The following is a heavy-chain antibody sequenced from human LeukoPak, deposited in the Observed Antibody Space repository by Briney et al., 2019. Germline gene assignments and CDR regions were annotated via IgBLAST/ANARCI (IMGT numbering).Heavy chain of an antibody. Sequence: GGSLRLSCAASGFTFSSYAMSWVRQAPGKGLEWVSAISGSGGSTYYADSVKGRFTISRDNSKNTLYLQLNSLRAEDTAVYFCASSSWSSEYFHYWGQGTLVTVSS. V-gene: IGHV3-23*01. CDR2: ISGSGGST. CDR3: ASSSWSSEYFHY. J-gene: IGHJ1*01. D-gene: IGHD6-13*01. CDR1: GFTFSSYA.